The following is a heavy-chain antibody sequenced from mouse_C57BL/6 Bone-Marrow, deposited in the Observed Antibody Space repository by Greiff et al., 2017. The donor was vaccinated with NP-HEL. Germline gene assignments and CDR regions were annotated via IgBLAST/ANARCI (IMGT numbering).Heavy chain of an antibody. CDR3: ARDDGGAY. CDR2: IYPGDGDT. J-gene: IGHJ3*01. D-gene: IGHD2-3*01. CDR1: GYAFTSYW. V-gene: IGHV1-80*01. Sequence: VQLQQSGAELVKPGASVKLSCKASGYAFTSYWMNWVKQRPGQGLEWIGQIYPGDGDTNYNGKFKGKATLTADKSSSTAYMQLSSLTSEDSAVYFCARDDGGAYWGQGTLVTVSA.